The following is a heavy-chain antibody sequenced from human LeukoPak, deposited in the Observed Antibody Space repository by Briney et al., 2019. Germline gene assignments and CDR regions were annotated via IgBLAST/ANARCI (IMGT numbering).Heavy chain of an antibody. D-gene: IGHD2-8*01. J-gene: IGHJ4*02. Sequence: GASVKVSCKASGYTFTGYYIHWVRQAPGQGLEWMGWINPNSGGTNYAQKFQDRVTVTRDTSISTAYMELSRLRSDDTAVYYCARVSCTNGVCYTTFDFWGQGTLVTVSS. CDR2: INPNSGGT. CDR3: ARVSCTNGVCYTTFDF. V-gene: IGHV1-2*02. CDR1: GYTFTGYY.